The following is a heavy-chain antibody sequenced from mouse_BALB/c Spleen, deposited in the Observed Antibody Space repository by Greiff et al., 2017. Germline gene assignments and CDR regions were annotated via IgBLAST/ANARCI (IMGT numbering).Heavy chain of an antibody. V-gene: IGHV5-6*01. J-gene: IGHJ4*01. D-gene: IGHD1-1*01. Sequence: EVQLVESGGDLVKPGGSLKLSCAASGFTFSSYGMSWVRQTPDKRLEWVATISSGGSYTYYPDSVKGRFTISRDNAKNTLYLQMSSLKSEDTAMYYCARQFYYGSSLDAMDYWGQGTSVTVSS. CDR2: ISSGGSYT. CDR1: GFTFSSYG. CDR3: ARQFYYGSSLDAMDY.